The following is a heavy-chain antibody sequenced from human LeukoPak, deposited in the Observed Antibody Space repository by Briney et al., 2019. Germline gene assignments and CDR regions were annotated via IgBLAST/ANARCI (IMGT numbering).Heavy chain of an antibody. J-gene: IGHJ4*02. Sequence: SETLSLTCTVSGGSISSSSYYWGWIRQPPVKGLEWIGSIYHSGSTYYNPSLKSRVTISLDTSKKQFSLKLTSVTAADTAVYYCARVRRYYDSSGYPSRLFDYWGQGTLVTVSS. V-gene: IGHV4-39*07. D-gene: IGHD3-22*01. CDR3: ARVRRYYDSSGYPSRLFDY. CDR2: IYHSGST. CDR1: GGSISSSSYY.